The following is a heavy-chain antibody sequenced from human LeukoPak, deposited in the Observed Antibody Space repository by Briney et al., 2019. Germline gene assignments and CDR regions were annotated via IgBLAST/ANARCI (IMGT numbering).Heavy chain of an antibody. J-gene: IGHJ4*02. D-gene: IGHD5-18*01. Sequence: GGSLRLSYVASGFTFSNYNINWVRQAPGKGLEWVSYISSSSSTIHYADSVKGRFTISRDNAKNSLYLQMNSLRDEDTAVYYCARAVSGYIYGYGYWGQGTLVTVSS. CDR3: ARAVSGYIYGYGY. V-gene: IGHV3-48*02. CDR1: GFTFSNYN. CDR2: ISSSSSTI.